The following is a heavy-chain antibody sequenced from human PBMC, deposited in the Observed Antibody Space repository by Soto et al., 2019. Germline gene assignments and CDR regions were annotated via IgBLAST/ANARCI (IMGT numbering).Heavy chain of an antibody. D-gene: IGHD5-12*01. J-gene: IGHJ5*02. Sequence: SETLSLTCTVSVGSISSYYWSWIRQPAGKGLEWIGRIYTSGSTNYNPSLKSRVTMSVDTSKNQFSLKLSSVTAADTAVYYCARDLVSGDRGYSGYDSRFDPWGQRTLVTVS. V-gene: IGHV4-4*07. CDR3: ARDLVSGDRGYSGYDSRFDP. CDR1: VGSISSYY. CDR2: IYTSGST.